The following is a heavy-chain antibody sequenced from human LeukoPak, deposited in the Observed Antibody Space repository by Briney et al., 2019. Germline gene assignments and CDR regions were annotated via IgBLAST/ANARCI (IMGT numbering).Heavy chain of an antibody. D-gene: IGHD6-19*01. CDR3: ASPLAVAGDF. J-gene: IGHJ4*02. CDR2: IKQDGSEK. V-gene: IGHV3-7*01. Sequence: PGGSLRLSCAASGFTFSYYWMSWVRQAPGKGLEWVATIKQDGSEKDYVNSVKGRFTISRDNAKNSLYLQMNSLRAEDTAVYYRASPLAVAGDFWGQGTLVTVSS. CDR1: GFTFSYYW.